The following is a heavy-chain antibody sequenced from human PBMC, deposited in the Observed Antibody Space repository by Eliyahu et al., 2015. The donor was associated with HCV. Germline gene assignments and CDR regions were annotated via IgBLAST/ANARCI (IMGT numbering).Heavy chain of an antibody. D-gene: IGHD4-23*01. J-gene: IGHJ6*02. CDR2: NHSGST. Sequence: NHSGSTNYNPSLKSRVTISVDTSKNQFSLKLSSVTAADTAVYYCARGPATDYGGNSGPSNYGMDVWGQGTTVTVSS. V-gene: IGHV4-34*01. CDR3: ARGPATDYGGNSGPSNYGMDV.